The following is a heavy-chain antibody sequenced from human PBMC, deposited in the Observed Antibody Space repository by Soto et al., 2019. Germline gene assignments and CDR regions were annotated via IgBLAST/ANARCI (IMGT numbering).Heavy chain of an antibody. CDR1: GFTFSSYA. D-gene: IGHD1-1*01. Sequence: QVQLVESGGGVVQPGRSLRLSCAASGFTFSSYAMHWVRQAPGKGLEWVAVISYDGSNKYYADSVKGRFTISRDNSKNTLYLQMNSLRAEDTAVYYCARETTIDYWGQGTLVTVSS. V-gene: IGHV3-30-3*01. CDR3: ARETTIDY. J-gene: IGHJ4*02. CDR2: ISYDGSNK.